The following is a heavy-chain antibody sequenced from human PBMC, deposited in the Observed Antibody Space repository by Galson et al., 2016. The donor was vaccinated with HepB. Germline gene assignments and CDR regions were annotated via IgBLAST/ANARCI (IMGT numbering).Heavy chain of an antibody. CDR2: FSSGGTSI. CDR1: GFTFRSYS. V-gene: IGHV3-21*01. D-gene: IGHD3-3*01. CDR3: AGESDFWSGYASHDAFDI. Sequence: SLRLSCAASGFTFRSYSMSWVRQAPGKGLEWVSSFSSGGTSIWYADSMKGRFTVSRDNAKNSMYSQMNSLRAESTAVYYCAGESDFWSGYASHDAFDIWGQGTTVIVSA. J-gene: IGHJ3*02.